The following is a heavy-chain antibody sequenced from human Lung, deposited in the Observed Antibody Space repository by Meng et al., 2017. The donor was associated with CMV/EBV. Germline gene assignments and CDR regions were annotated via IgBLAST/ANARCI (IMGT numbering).Heavy chain of an antibody. J-gene: IGHJ5*02. CDR2: FIPIFGTP. CDR1: GGTFSNYP. Sequence: SVKVSCKASGGTFSNYPVSWVRHAPGLGLEWMGGFIPIFGTPNYAQKFQGRLTITTDESTSTAYMALNSLRSEDTAVYYCATEGPLNWFDRWGQGTLVPVSS. V-gene: IGHV1-69*05. CDR3: ATEGPLNWFDR.